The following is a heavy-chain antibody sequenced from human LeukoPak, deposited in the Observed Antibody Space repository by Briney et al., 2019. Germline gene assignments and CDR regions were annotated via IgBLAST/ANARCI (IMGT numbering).Heavy chain of an antibody. V-gene: IGHV1-2*02. Sequence: SVKVSCKASGYIFSDYYMHWVRQAPGQGLEWLGWINPKSGAADYAQQFRGRVTMTRDTSINTDYMEMKRVTSDDTAVYYCARGAEAETSPLDFWGQGTLVIVS. CDR1: GYIFSDYY. J-gene: IGHJ4*02. D-gene: IGHD6-13*01. CDR2: INPKSGAA. CDR3: ARGAEAETSPLDF.